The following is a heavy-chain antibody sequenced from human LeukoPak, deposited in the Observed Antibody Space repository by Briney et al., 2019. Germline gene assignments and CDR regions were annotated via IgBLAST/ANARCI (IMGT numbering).Heavy chain of an antibody. CDR2: INSDGSST. V-gene: IGHV3-74*01. Sequence: PGGSLRLSCAASGFTFSSYWMHWVRQAPGKGLVWVSRINSDGSSTSYADSVKGRFTISRDNAKNTLYLKMNSLRAEDTAVYYCARDRVFTMVRGVIIDYYYYGMDVWGQGTTVTVSS. D-gene: IGHD3-10*01. J-gene: IGHJ6*02. CDR1: GFTFSSYW. CDR3: ARDRVFTMVRGVIIDYYYYGMDV.